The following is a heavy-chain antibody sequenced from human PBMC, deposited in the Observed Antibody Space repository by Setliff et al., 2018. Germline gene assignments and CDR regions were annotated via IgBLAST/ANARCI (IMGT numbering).Heavy chain of an antibody. J-gene: IGHJ3*02. CDR2: INPSGDST. D-gene: IGHD3-22*01. V-gene: IGHV1-46*01. CDR3: ARDVFPYHYEGAFDI. Sequence: GASVKVSCKASGYTFTSYYIHWVRQAPGQGLEWMGIINPSGDSTNYAQKFQGRVTMTRDTSTSTVYMELSSLRSEDTAVYYCARDVFPYHYEGAFDIWGQGTMVTVSS. CDR1: GYTFTSYY.